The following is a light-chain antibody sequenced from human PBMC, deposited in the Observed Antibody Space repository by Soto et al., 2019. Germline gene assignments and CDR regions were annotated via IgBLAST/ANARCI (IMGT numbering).Light chain of an antibody. CDR3: LLAYTGARV. Sequence: QAVVTQEFSLTVSPGGTVTLTCGSSTGAVTSDHFPFWFQQKPGQAPRALIDDTNTRHSWTPARFSGSLLGGKAALTLSGAQPEDEADYYCLLAYTGARVFGGETKLTVL. CDR1: TGAVTSDHF. J-gene: IGLJ2*01. V-gene: IGLV7-46*01. CDR2: DTN.